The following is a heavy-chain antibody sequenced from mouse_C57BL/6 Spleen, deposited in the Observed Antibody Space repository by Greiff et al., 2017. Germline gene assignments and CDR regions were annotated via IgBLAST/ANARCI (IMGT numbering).Heavy chain of an antibody. J-gene: IGHJ1*03. CDR1: GYTFTSYW. D-gene: IGHD1-1*01. V-gene: IGHV1-50*01. CDR3: ARRILLRSYWYFDV. CDR2: IDPSDSYT. Sequence: VQLQQSGAELVKPGASVKLSCKASGYTFTSYWMQWVKQRPGQGLEWIGEIDPSDSYTNYNQKFKGKATLTVDTSSSTAYMQLSSLTSEDSAVYYCARRILLRSYWYFDVWGTGTTVTVSS.